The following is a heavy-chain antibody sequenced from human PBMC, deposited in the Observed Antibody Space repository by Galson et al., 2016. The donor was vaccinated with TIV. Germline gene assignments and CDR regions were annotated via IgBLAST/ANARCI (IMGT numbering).Heavy chain of an antibody. CDR3: ASGQWVVEAEY. D-gene: IGHD6-19*01. CDR1: GGSISNYY. CDR2: IYNSGAT. J-gene: IGHJ4*02. Sequence: ETLSLTCNVSGGSISNYYWSWIRQPAGKGLEWIGRIYNSGATNYHPSLKSRVIMSIDTSKKQLSLKLRSATAADTAIYYCASGQWVVEAEYWGQGTVVTVSS. V-gene: IGHV4-4*07.